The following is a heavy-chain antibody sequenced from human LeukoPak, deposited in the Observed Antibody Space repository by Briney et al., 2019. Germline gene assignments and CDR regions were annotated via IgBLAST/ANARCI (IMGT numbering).Heavy chain of an antibody. Sequence: GGSLRLSCVASGFPFSSYWMTWVRQAPGKGLEWVANIKQDGSKKSYVVSVKGRFTISRDDAKNSLYLQMNSLRAEDTAIYYCTRVGYIDEGIDYWGQGTLVTVSS. CDR3: TRVGYIDEGIDY. J-gene: IGHJ4*02. CDR1: GFPFSSYW. CDR2: IKQDGSKK. D-gene: IGHD5-24*01. V-gene: IGHV3-7*04.